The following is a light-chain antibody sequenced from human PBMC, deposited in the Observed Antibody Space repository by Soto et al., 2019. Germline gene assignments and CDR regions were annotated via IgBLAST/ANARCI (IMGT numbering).Light chain of an antibody. CDR2: WAS. Sequence: DIVLTQSPDSLTVSLGERATINCKSSQSVLYSPNNKNYLAWFQQRPGQSPKLLIYWASARESGVPDRFSGSGSGTDFTLTISSLQAEDVAVYYCQQYYSPPWTFGQGTKVDVK. V-gene: IGKV4-1*01. CDR3: QQYYSPPWT. CDR1: QSVLYSPNNKNY. J-gene: IGKJ1*01.